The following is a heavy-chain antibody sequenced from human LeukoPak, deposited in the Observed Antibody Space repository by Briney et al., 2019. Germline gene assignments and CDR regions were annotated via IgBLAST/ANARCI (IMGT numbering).Heavy chain of an antibody. J-gene: IGHJ4*02. V-gene: IGHV3-13*01. CDR2: IGTAGDT. CDR1: GFTFSSYD. CDR3: ARESGGDY. Sequence: GGSLRLSCAASGFTFSSYDVHWVRHATGEGLEWVSAIGTAGDTYYPDSVKGRFTISRDNAKNSLYLQMNSLRAEDTAVYYCARESGGDYWGQGTLVTVSS. D-gene: IGHD3-3*01.